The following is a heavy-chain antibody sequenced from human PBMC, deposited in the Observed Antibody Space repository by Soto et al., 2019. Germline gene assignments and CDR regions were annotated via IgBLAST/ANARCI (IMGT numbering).Heavy chain of an antibody. CDR1: GFTFSDYN. CDR2: IASRSNYI. Sequence: PGGSLRLSCVASGFTFSDYNMNLLRQTPGKGLEWVSSIASRSNYIYYADSLKGRFTVSRDNARNSLYLQVDKLRAEDKAVYYCARNRSSAVEMDVWGQGTTVTVSS. CDR3: ARNRSSAVEMDV. V-gene: IGHV3-21*01. J-gene: IGHJ6*02. D-gene: IGHD3-22*01.